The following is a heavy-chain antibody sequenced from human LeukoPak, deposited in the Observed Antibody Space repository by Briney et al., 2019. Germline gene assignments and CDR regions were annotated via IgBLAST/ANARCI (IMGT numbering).Heavy chain of an antibody. CDR3: AGAEMTTSKRRAYYFDY. V-gene: IGHV4-59*01. CDR1: GGSISSYY. D-gene: IGHD5-24*01. Sequence: SETLSLTCTVSGGSISSYYWSWIRQPPGKGLEWIGYIYYSGSTNYNPSLKSRVTISVDTSKNQFSLKPSSVTAADTAVYYCAGAEMTTSKRRAYYFDYWGQGTLVTVSS. J-gene: IGHJ4*02. CDR2: IYYSGST.